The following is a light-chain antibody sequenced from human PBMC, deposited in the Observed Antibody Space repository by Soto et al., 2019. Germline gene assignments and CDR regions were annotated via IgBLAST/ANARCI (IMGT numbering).Light chain of an antibody. CDR2: HAS. CDR3: QQYCDSLLT. V-gene: IGKV3-20*01. Sequence: ENVLTQSPGTLSLSPGERATLSCRASQSISSSYLAWYQQKPGQTPRLLIYHASNRATGIPDRFSGSGSGTDFTLTISRLEPEDFAVEYCQQYCDSLLTFGGGTKVEIK. CDR1: QSISSSY. J-gene: IGKJ4*01.